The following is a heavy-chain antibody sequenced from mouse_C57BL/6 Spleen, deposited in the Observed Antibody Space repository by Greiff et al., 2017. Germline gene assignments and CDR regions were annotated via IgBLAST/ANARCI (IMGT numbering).Heavy chain of an antibody. CDR3: ARVPPTHRNCAMDY. CDR2: ISNLAYSI. CDR1: GFTFSDYG. J-gene: IGHJ4*01. D-gene: IGHD2-10*01. Sequence: EVKLVESGGGLVQPGGSLKLSCAASGFTFSDYGMAWVRQAPRKGPEWVAFISNLAYSIYYADTVTGRFTISSENAKNTLYLEMSSLRSEDTAMYYCARVPPTHRNCAMDYWGQGTSVTVSS. V-gene: IGHV5-15*04.